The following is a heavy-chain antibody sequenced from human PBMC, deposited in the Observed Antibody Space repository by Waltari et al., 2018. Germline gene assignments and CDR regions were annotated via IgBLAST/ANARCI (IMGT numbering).Heavy chain of an antibody. CDR3: AKAQTTVVEGGWFDP. CDR2: ISWNSGSI. Sequence: EVQLVESGGGLVQPGRSLRLSCAASGFTFDHYAMHWVRQAPGKGLEWVSGISWNSGSIGYADSVKGRFTISRDNAKNSLYLQMNSLRAEDTALYYCAKAQTTVVEGGWFDPWGQGTLVTVSS. J-gene: IGHJ5*02. V-gene: IGHV3-9*01. D-gene: IGHD4-17*01. CDR1: GFTFDHYA.